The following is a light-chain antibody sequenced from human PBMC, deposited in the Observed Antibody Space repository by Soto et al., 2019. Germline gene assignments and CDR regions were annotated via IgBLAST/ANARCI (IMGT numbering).Light chain of an antibody. J-gene: IGLJ2*01. CDR1: SSDVGAYNY. CDR2: EGS. V-gene: IGLV2-23*01. CDR3: CSYAGSSTPVV. Sequence: QSALTQPPSASGSPGQSVTISCTGTSSDVGAYNYVSWYQQHPGKAPKLMIYEGSKRPSGVSNRFSGSKSGNTASLTISGLQAEDEADYYCCSYAGSSTPVVFGGGTKLTVL.